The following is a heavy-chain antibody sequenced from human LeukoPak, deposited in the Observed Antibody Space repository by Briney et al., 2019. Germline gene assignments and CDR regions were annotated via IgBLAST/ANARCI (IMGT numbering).Heavy chain of an antibody. J-gene: IGHJ4*02. Sequence: PGGSLRLSCAASGFTFSSYWMSWVRQAPGKGLEWVANIKQDGSEKYYVDSVKGRFTISRDNAKNSLYLQMNSLRAEDTAVYYCARLLLWFGEYCFDYWGQGTLVTVSS. V-gene: IGHV3-7*05. D-gene: IGHD3-10*01. CDR3: ARLLLWFGEYCFDY. CDR2: IKQDGSEK. CDR1: GFTFSSYW.